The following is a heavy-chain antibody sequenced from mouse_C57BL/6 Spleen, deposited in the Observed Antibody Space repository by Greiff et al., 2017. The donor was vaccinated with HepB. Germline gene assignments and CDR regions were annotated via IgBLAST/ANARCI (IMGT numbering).Heavy chain of an antibody. V-gene: IGHV1-80*01. CDR2: IYPGDGDT. Sequence: VQLQQSGAELVKPGASVKISCKASGYAFSSYWMNWVKQRPGKGLEWIGQIYPGDGDTNYNGKFKGKATLTADKSSSTAYMQLSSLTSEDSAVYFCARSRYDYDDHYFDYWGQGTTLTVSS. D-gene: IGHD2-4*01. CDR1: GYAFSSYW. CDR3: ARSRYDYDDHYFDY. J-gene: IGHJ2*01.